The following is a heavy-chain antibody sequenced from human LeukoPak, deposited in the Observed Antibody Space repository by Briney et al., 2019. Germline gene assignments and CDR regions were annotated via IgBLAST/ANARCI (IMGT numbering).Heavy chain of an antibody. CDR1: GFTFSSYS. CDR2: IGSSSSYI. D-gene: IGHD1-26*01. Sequence: GGSLRLSCAASGFTFSSYSMNWVRQAPGKGLEWVSSIGSSSSYIYYADSVKGRFTISRDNAKNSLYLQMNSLRAEDTAVYYCARDFAGATQGYWGQGTLVTVSS. V-gene: IGHV3-21*01. J-gene: IGHJ4*02. CDR3: ARDFAGATQGY.